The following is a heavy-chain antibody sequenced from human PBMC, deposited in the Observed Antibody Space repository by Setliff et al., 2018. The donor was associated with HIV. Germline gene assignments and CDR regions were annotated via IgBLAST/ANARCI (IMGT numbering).Heavy chain of an antibody. CDR3: ARVGSXGYEGFFDY. CDR2: IYHSGNT. V-gene: IGHV4-38-2*01. J-gene: IGHJ4*02. CDR1: GYSISSGYY. Sequence: SETLSLTCAVSGYSISSGYYWGWIRQPPGKGLEWIGNIYHSGNTYYNPSLKSRVTISVDTSKDQFSLKLSSVTAADTAVYHCARVGSXGYEGFFDYWGQGALVTVSS. D-gene: IGHD5-12*01.